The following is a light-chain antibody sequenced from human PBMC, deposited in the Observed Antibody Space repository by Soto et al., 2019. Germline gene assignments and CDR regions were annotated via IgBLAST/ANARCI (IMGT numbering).Light chain of an antibody. J-gene: IGLJ2*01. CDR2: DVS. V-gene: IGLV2-11*01. Sequence: QSALTQPRSVSGSPGQSVIISCTGASSDVGGYNYVSWYQQHPGKAPKLMIYDVSQRPSGVPDRFSGSKSGNTASLTISGLQAEDESDYYCCSYAGTYTFVVFGGGTKLTVL. CDR1: SSDVGGYNY. CDR3: CSYAGTYTFVV.